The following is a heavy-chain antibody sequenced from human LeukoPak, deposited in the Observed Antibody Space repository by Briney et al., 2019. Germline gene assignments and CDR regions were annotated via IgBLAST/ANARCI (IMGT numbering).Heavy chain of an antibody. CDR2: IYHSGST. J-gene: IGHJ3*01. D-gene: IGHD1-26*01. Sequence: PSETLSLTCTVSGGSISSSSYSWGWIRQPPGKGLEWIGSIYHSGSTHYNPSLRSRVTISIDTSTNQFSLKMSSVTAADTAVFYCAILIGAVGAQGGDFDVWGQGTMVTVSS. CDR1: GGSISSSSYS. V-gene: IGHV4-39*01. CDR3: AILIGAVGAQGGDFDV.